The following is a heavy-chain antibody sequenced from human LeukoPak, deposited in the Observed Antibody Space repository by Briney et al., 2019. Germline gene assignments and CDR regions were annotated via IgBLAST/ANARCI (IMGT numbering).Heavy chain of an antibody. D-gene: IGHD3-22*01. V-gene: IGHV4-38-2*02. CDR1: GYSISSGYY. CDR2: IYHSGST. Sequence: SETLSLTCTVSGYSISSGYYWGWIRQPPGKGLEWIGSIYHSGSTYYNPSLKSRVTISVDTSKNQFSLKLSSVTAADTAVYYCARAPYYYDSSGYRDNWFDPWGQGTLVTVSS. CDR3: ARAPYYYDSSGYRDNWFDP. J-gene: IGHJ5*02.